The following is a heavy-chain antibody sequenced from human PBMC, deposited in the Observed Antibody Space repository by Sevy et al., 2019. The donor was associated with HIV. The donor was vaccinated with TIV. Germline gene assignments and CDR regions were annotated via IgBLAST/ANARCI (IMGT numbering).Heavy chain of an antibody. J-gene: IGHJ3*02. D-gene: IGHD1-26*01. CDR3: ARDYRVGATAIHAFDI. CDR2: IIPIVGMP. CDR1: GGSISSYS. V-gene: IGHV1-69*10. Sequence: ASVKVSCKASGGSISSYSINWVRQAPGQGLEWMGGIIPIVGMPNYAEKFQGRVTFTADRSTNTAYMELNVLTSDDTAVYFCARDYRVGATAIHAFDIWGQGSMVTVSS.